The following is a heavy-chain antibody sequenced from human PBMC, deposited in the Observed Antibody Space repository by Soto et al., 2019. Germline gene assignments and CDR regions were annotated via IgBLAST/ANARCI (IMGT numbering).Heavy chain of an antibody. Sequence: ASVKVSCKASGYTFTSYGISWVRQAPGQGLEWMGWISAYNGNTNYAQKLQGRVTMTTDTSTSTAYMELRSLRSDDTAVYYCAVSPQYYDFWSRDYYYYMDVWGKGTTVTV. V-gene: IGHV1-18*01. CDR1: GYTFTSYG. J-gene: IGHJ6*03. CDR2: ISAYNGNT. CDR3: AVSPQYYDFWSRDYYYYMDV. D-gene: IGHD3-3*01.